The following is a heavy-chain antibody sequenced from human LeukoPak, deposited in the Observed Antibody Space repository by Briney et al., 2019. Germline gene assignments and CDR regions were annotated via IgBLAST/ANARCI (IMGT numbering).Heavy chain of an antibody. J-gene: IGHJ4*02. V-gene: IGHV4-34*01. D-gene: IGHD4-17*01. CDR1: GGSFSGYY. CDR3: ASRRMYGSHPH. CDR2: INHSGST. Sequence: PSETLSLTCAVYGGSFSGYYWSWIRQPPGKGLEWIGEINHSGSTNYNPSLKSRVTISVDTSKNQFSLKLSPGTAADTAVYYCASRRMYGSHPHWGQGTLVTVSS.